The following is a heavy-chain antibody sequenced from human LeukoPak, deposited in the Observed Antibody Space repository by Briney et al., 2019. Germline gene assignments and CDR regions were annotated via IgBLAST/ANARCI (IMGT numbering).Heavy chain of an antibody. Sequence: PSQTLSLTCNVSGGSISSGDYNWIRLPPPQGQGLEWIGYVYYSGSTYYNPSLQRRLTISIDKYKNEISLQLKSVSAEDTAVYYCGRDGDYDYVRGNYRGFDYWGQGTLVTVSS. CDR3: GRDGDYDYVRGNYRGFDY. CDR2: VYYSGST. D-gene: IGHD3-16*02. J-gene: IGHJ4*02. CDR1: GGSISSGDYN. V-gene: IGHV4-30-4*08.